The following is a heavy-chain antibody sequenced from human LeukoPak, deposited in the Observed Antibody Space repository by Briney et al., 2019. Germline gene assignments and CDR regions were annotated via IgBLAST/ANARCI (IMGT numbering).Heavy chain of an antibody. CDR1: GFAFSSYE. CDR2: IYSGGST. J-gene: IGHJ4*02. CDR3: ARKPRN. V-gene: IGHV3-53*01. Sequence: PGGSLRLSCAASGFAFSSYEMNWVRQAPGKGLEWVSVIYSGGSTYYADSVKGRFTISRDNSKNTLYLQMNSLRAEDTAVYYCARKPRNWGQGTLVTVSS.